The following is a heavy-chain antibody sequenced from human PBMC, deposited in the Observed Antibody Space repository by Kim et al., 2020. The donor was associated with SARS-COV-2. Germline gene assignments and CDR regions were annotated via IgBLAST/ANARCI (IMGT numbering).Heavy chain of an antibody. V-gene: IGHV1-46*01. CDR2: INPSGGST. D-gene: IGHD3-22*01. CDR3: ARDYGGSSGYYYVGLQNYFDY. CDR1: GYTFTSYY. Sequence: ASVKVSCKASGYTFTSYYMHWVRQAPGQGLEWMGIINPSGGSTSYAQKFQGRVTMTRDTSTSTVYMELSSLRSEDTAVYYCARDYGGSSGYYYVGLQNYFDYWGQGTLVTVSS. J-gene: IGHJ4*02.